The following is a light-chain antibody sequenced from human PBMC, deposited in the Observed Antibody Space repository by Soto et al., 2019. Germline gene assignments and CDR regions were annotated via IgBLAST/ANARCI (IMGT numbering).Light chain of an antibody. Sequence: SALTQPASVSGSPGQSITISCTGTSSDVGAYNYVSWYQQHPGKAPKLMIYEVSNRPSGVSNRFSGSKSGNTASLTISGLQAEDEGDYYCSSYTSGSAWVFGGGTKLTVL. CDR2: EVS. CDR1: SSDVGAYNY. J-gene: IGLJ3*02. V-gene: IGLV2-14*01. CDR3: SSYTSGSAWV.